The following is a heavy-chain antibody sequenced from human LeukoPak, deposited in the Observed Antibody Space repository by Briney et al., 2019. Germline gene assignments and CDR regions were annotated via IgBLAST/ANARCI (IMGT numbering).Heavy chain of an antibody. CDR2: ISAYNGNT. D-gene: IGHD3-10*01. Sequence: SVKVSCTASGYTFTSYDMSWVRQAPGQGLEWMGWISAYNGNTNYAQKLQSRVTMTTDTSTSTAYMELRSLRSDDTTVYYCARDPPYDYYGSGTYEAIDIWGQGTMVTVSS. J-gene: IGHJ3*02. V-gene: IGHV1-18*04. CDR1: GYTFTSYD. CDR3: ARDPPYDYYGSGTYEAIDI.